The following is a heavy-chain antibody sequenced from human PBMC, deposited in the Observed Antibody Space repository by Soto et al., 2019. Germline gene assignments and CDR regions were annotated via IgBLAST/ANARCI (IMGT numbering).Heavy chain of an antibody. Sequence: PGGSLRLSCAASGFTFSSYAMSWVRQAPGKGLEWVSAISGSGGSTYYADSVKGRFTISRDNSKNTLYLQMNSLRAEDTAVYYCAKSYYYDSSGSLDAFDIWAQGTMVTVSS. D-gene: IGHD3-22*01. V-gene: IGHV3-23*01. J-gene: IGHJ3*02. CDR1: GFTFSSYA. CDR2: ISGSGGST. CDR3: AKSYYYDSSGSLDAFDI.